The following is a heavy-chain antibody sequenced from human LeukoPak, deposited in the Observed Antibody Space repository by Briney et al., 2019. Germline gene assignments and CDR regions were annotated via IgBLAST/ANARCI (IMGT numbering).Heavy chain of an antibody. CDR2: IYYTGST. Sequence: PSETLSLTCTVSSGSISSSTYYWGWIRQPPGKGLEWIGTIYYTGSTYYNPSLKSRVTISVDMSKNQFSLKLTSVTAADTAVYYCARAVGTDSYNLWVYWGQGTLVTVSS. V-gene: IGHV4-39*07. D-gene: IGHD5-24*01. J-gene: IGHJ4*02. CDR1: SGSISSSTYY. CDR3: ARAVGTDSYNLWVY.